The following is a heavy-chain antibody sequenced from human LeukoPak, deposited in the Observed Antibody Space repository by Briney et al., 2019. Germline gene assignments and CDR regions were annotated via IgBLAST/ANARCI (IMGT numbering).Heavy chain of an antibody. Sequence: GASVKVSCKASGYTFTGYYIHWFRQAPGQGLELMGWISAYNGNTNYAQKLQGRVTMTTDTSTSTAYMELRSLRPDDTAVYYCARVEVPGIAAAGPRDYWGQGTLVTVSS. CDR1: GYTFTGYY. V-gene: IGHV1-18*04. CDR3: ARVEVPGIAAAGPRDY. J-gene: IGHJ4*02. D-gene: IGHD6-13*01. CDR2: ISAYNGNT.